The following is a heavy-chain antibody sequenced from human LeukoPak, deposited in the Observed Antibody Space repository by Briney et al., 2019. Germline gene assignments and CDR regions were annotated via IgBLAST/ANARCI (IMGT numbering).Heavy chain of an antibody. CDR2: IYSGDGA. J-gene: IGHJ4*02. Sequence: GGSLRLSCVASGFTVSSNYMSWVRQAPGKGLEWVSLIYSGDGAYYADSVKGRFTISRDNSKNTLYLQMNSLRAEDTAVYYCARDADSWGQGTLVTVSS. CDR3: ARDADS. V-gene: IGHV3-66*01. CDR1: GFTVSSNY.